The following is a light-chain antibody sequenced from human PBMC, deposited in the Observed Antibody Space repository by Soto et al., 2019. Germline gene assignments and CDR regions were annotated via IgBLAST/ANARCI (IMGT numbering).Light chain of an antibody. V-gene: IGKV1D-12*01. CDR1: QAVGRR. J-gene: IGKJ5*01. Sequence: DIQMTQSPSALSASVGDTVSITCRSSQAVGRRLSWYQQKPGKAPKILVFATSTLLSGVPSRFSGSVSGTDFTLTITSLQSEDFAPDSCPQALSFPVPVGQETCREIK. CDR3: PQALSFPVP. CDR2: ATS.